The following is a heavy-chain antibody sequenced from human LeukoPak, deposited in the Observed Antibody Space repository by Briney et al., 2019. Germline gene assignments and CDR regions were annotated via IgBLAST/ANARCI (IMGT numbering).Heavy chain of an antibody. CDR2: INPNSGGT. CDR3: ARIRGSYYYDSSGYADY. J-gene: IGHJ4*02. D-gene: IGHD3-22*01. Sequence: ASVKVSCKASGYTFTVYYMHWVRQAPGQGLEWMGWINPNSGGTNYAQKFQGRVTMTRDTSISTAYMELSRLRSDDTAVYYCARIRGSYYYDSSGYADYWGQGTLVTVSS. V-gene: IGHV1-2*02. CDR1: GYTFTVYY.